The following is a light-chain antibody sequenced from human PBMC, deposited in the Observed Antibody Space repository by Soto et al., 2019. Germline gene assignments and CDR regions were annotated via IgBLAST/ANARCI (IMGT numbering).Light chain of an antibody. CDR3: QQANSLPVT. CDR2: AAS. CDR1: QSISNH. Sequence: DIQMTQSPSSLSASVEDRVIITCRASQSISNHLNWYQQKPGKAPSLLIHAASSLQSGVPSRFSGSGYGTDFTLTISSLQPEDFATYFCQQANSLPVTFGPGTKVDIK. V-gene: IGKV1-39*01. J-gene: IGKJ3*01.